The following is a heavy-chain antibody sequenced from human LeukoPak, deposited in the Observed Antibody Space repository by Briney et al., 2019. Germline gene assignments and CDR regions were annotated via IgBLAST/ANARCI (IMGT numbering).Heavy chain of an antibody. CDR1: GGTFSSYA. D-gene: IGHD5-12*01. J-gene: IGHJ6*03. CDR2: IIPTFGTA. CDR3: ARAAVATIGYYYYYMDV. V-gene: IGHV1-69*06. Sequence: ASVKVSCKASGGTFSSYAISWVRQAPGQGLEWMGGIIPTFGTANYAQKFQGRVTITADKSTSTAYMELSSLRSEDTAVYYCARAAVATIGYYYYYMDVWGKGTTVTVSS.